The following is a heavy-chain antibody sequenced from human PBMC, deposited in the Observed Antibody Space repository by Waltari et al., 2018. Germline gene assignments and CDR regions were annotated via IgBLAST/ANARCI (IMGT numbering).Heavy chain of an antibody. CDR2: TIPNLGTA. CDR3: AAGITFGGVIVKRGYYGMDV. CDR1: GGTFSSYA. J-gene: IGHJ6*02. D-gene: IGHD3-16*02. Sequence: QVQLVQSGAEVKKPGSSVKVSCKASGGTFSSYAISWVRQAPGQGLEWMGGTIPNLGTANYAKKCQGRVTMTADESTSTAYMELSSLRSEDTAVYYCAAGITFGGVIVKRGYYGMDVWGQGTTVTVSS. V-gene: IGHV1-69*01.